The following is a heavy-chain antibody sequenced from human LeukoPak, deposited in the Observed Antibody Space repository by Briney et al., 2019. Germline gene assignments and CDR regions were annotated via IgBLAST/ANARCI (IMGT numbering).Heavy chain of an antibody. CDR3: ARARSIAAAGTEDY. J-gene: IGHJ4*02. V-gene: IGHV1-18*01. CDR2: ISAYNGNT. CDR1: GYTFTSYG. D-gene: IGHD6-13*01. Sequence: ASVKVSCKASGYTFTSYGISWVRQAPGQGLEWMGWISAYNGNTNYAQKLQGRVTMTTDTSTSTAYMELRSLGSDDTAVYYCARARSIAAAGTEDYWGQGTLATVSS.